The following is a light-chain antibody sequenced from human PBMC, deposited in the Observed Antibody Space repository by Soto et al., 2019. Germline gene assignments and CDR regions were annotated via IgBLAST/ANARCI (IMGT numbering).Light chain of an antibody. J-gene: IGKJ1*01. CDR2: DAS. CDR1: QSISTR. V-gene: IGKV1-5*01. Sequence: DIQMTQSPSTLSASVGDRVTITCRASQSISTRLAWYQQKPGKAPKLLIYDASSLESGVPSRFSGSASGTEFTLTISSLQPDDFATYYYQQYNSYSTFGQGTKVDI. CDR3: QQYNSYST.